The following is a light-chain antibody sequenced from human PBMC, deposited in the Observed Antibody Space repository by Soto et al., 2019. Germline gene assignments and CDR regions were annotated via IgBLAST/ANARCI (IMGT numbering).Light chain of an antibody. J-gene: IGLJ1*01. CDR1: SSDVGGYNY. CDR3: SSYTSSSTLV. CDR2: DVS. V-gene: IGLV2-14*01. Sequence: QSALTQPASVSGSTGQSITISCTGTSSDVGGYNYVSWYQQHPGKAPKLMIYDVSNRPSGVSNRFSGSKSGNTPSLTISGLQAEDESDYYCSSYTSSSTLVFGTGTKVTVL.